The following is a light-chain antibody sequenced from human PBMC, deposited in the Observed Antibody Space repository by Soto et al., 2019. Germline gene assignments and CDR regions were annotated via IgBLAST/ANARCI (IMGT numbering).Light chain of an antibody. V-gene: IGLV2-8*01. CDR2: EVS. Sequence: QSALTQPPSASGSPGQSVTISCAGTSSDIGLYNYVSWYQHHPGKAPKLIIYEVSKRPSGVPDRFSGSKSGNTASLTVSGLQAEDEADYYCSSYAGDINXDVXXGGTKVTVL. J-gene: IGLJ3*02. CDR1: SSDIGLYNY. CDR3: SSYAGDINXDV.